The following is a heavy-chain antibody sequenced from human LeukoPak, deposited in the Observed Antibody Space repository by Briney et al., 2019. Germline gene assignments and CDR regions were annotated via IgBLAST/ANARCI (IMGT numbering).Heavy chain of an antibody. D-gene: IGHD3-10*01. CDR2: INTNTGNP. CDR3: ARRSMVQHMDV. Sequence: ASGTVSCKASGYTFTNHAIDWVRQAPGQGLEYMGWINTNTGNPTYAQAFTGRIVFSLDTSVSTAYLEIRRLKAEDSAVYFCARRSMVQHMDVWGKGTPVIVSS. V-gene: IGHV7-4-1*02. J-gene: IGHJ6*03. CDR1: GYTFTNHA.